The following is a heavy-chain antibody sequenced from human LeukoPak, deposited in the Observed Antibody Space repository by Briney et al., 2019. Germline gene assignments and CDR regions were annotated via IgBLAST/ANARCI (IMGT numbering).Heavy chain of an antibody. V-gene: IGHV3-30*02. Sequence: GGSLRLSCAASGFTFSSYGMHWVRQAPGKGLEWVAFIRYDGSNKCYADSVKGRFTISRDNSKNTLYLQMNSLRAEDTAVYYCAKDRVVRGVISLDYWGQGTLVTVSS. CDR2: IRYDGSNK. CDR1: GFTFSSYG. CDR3: AKDRVVRGVISLDY. D-gene: IGHD3-10*01. J-gene: IGHJ4*02.